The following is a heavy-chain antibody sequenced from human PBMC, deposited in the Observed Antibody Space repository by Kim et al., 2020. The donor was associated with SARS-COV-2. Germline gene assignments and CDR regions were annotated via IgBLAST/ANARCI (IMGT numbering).Heavy chain of an antibody. Sequence: GGSLRLSCAASGFTFSSYAMSWVRQAPGKGLEWVSAISGSGGSTYYADSVKGRFTISRDNSKNTLYLQMNSLRAEDTAVYECAKAGETVRGVIMGRYWGQGALLTVSS. D-gene: IGHD3-10*01. CDR2: ISGSGGST. J-gene: IGHJ4*02. CDR3: AKAGETVRGVIMGRY. CDR1: GFTFSSYA. V-gene: IGHV3-23*01.